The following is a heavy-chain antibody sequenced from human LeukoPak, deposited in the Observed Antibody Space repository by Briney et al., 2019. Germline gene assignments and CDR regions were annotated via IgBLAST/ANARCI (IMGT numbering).Heavy chain of an antibody. CDR1: FPLHWLP. Sequence: GAPRLHRDGPGFPLHWLPLDLVPPAPVEGMGVVFAISSNGGSTYYANSVKGRFTISRDNSKNTLYLQMGSLRAEDMAVYYCARGVGRWLQLLYYDYWGQGALVTVSS. D-gene: IGHD5-24*01. J-gene: IGHJ4*02. CDR2: ISSNGGST. V-gene: IGHV3-64*01. CDR3: ARGVGRWLQLLYYDY.